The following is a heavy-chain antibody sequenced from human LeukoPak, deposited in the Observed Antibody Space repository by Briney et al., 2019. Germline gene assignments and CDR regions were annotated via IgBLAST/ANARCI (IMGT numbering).Heavy chain of an antibody. CDR3: ARFGYVAAVDV. V-gene: IGHV3-7*01. Sequence: PGGSLRLSCAASGFSFSAYWMTWVRQAPVTGLEWVANINPAGSETYHVDPVKGRFSISRDNAKNLVYLQKNSLRGEDTAVYHCARFGYVAAVDVWGQGTAVSVSS. CDR1: GFSFSAYW. CDR2: INPAGSET. D-gene: IGHD2-15*01. J-gene: IGHJ4*02.